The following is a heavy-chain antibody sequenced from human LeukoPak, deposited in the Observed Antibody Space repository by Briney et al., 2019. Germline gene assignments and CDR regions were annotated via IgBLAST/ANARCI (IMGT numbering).Heavy chain of an antibody. Sequence: SETLSLTCTVSGGSISSSSYYWGWIRQPPGKGLEWIGSIYYSGSTYYNPSLKSRVTISVDTSKNQFSLKLSSVTAAGTAVYYCARVGSCSSTSCYTDFDYWGQGTLVTVSS. CDR3: ARVGSCSSTSCYTDFDY. J-gene: IGHJ4*02. CDR1: GGSISSSSYY. CDR2: IYYSGST. V-gene: IGHV4-39*07. D-gene: IGHD2-2*02.